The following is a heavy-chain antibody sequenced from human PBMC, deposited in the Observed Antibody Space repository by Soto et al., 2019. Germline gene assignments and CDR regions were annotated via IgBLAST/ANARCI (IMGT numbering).Heavy chain of an antibody. Sequence: GESLKISCRGSGYDFNTNWFGWVRQLPGRGLEWVGIMYPGDSDTRYNPSLQGHVTLSVDVTVSTAFLQWRSLETSDTGMYFCARLPRDCNKTSCYYADNWGQGTQVTVSS. CDR2: MYPGDSDT. CDR3: ARLPRDCNKTSCYYADN. J-gene: IGHJ4*02. CDR1: GYDFNTNW. V-gene: IGHV5-51*01. D-gene: IGHD3-3*01.